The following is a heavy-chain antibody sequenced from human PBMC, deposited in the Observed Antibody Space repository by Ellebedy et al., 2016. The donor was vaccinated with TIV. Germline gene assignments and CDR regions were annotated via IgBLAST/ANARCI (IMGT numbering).Heavy chain of an antibody. CDR3: ARLARFSSSSRWFDP. V-gene: IGHV3-23*01. CDR2: ISGGGDRT. D-gene: IGHD6-6*01. CDR1: GFTFISYS. J-gene: IGHJ5*02. Sequence: GGSLRLXXAASGFTFISYSMSWVRQAPGKGLEWVSSISGGGDRTYYAESVKGRFTIPRDNSKNTLFLQMNSLRVEDTAAYYCARLARFSSSSRWFDPWGQGTLVTVSS.